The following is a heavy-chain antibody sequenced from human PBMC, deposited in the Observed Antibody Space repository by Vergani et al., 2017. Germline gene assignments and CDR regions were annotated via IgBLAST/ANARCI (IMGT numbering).Heavy chain of an antibody. J-gene: IGHJ6*03. D-gene: IGHD6-13*01. CDR3: AKLYSSSKYYYYMDV. CDR1: GFTFSSYG. V-gene: IGHV3-33*06. CDR2: IWYDGSNK. Sequence: QVQLVESGGGVVQPGRSLRLSCAASGFTFSSYGMHWVRQAPGKGLEWVAVIWYDGSNKYYADSVKGRFTISRDNSKNTLYLQMNSLRAEDTAVYYCAKLYSSSKYYYYMDVWGKGTTVTVSS.